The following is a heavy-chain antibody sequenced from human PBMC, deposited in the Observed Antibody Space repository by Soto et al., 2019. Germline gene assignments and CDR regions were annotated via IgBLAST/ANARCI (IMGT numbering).Heavy chain of an antibody. CDR1: GYTFTGYY. Sequence: ASVKVSCKASGYTFTGYYMHWVLQAPGQGLEWMGWINLNSGGTNYAQKFQGRVTMTRDTSISTAYMELSSLRSEDTAVYYCARDISITMVRGVITPDAIAIWGQGMMVTVSS. CDR3: ARDISITMVRGVITPDAIAI. V-gene: IGHV1-2*02. D-gene: IGHD3-10*01. J-gene: IGHJ3*02. CDR2: INLNSGGT.